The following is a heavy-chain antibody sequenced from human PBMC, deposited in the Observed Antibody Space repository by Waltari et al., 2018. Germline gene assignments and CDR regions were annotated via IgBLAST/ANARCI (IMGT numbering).Heavy chain of an antibody. CDR1: RGSISTYY. Sequence: QVQLQESGSGLLKPSETLSLTCAVSRGSISTYYWSWIRQPPGKGLEWIGHIHYSGTTKDNPSLESRVTISLDTSKNQFSLKLSSVTAADTAVYYCARSRVTARFYYYYMDVWGRGTTVAVSS. J-gene: IGHJ6*03. CDR3: ARSRVTARFYYYYMDV. CDR2: IHYSGTT. D-gene: IGHD5-18*01. V-gene: IGHV4-59*01.